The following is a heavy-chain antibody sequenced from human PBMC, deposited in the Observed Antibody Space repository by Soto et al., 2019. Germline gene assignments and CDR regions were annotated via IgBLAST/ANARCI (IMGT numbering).Heavy chain of an antibody. CDR2: IYWDDDK. D-gene: IGHD3-10*01. CDR1: GFSLSTSGVG. V-gene: IGHV2-5*02. Sequence: QITLKESGPTLVKPTQTLTLTCTFSGFSLSTSGVGVGWIRQPPGKALEWLALIYWDDDKRYSPSLKSRLTITKDTSNNHVVLTLTNMDPVDTATYYCAPSLWFGEVQLFDPWGQVTLVTVSS. CDR3: APSLWFGEVQLFDP. J-gene: IGHJ5*02.